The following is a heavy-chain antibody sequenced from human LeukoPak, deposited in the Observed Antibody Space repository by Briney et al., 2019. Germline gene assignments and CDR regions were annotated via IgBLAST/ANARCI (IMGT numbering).Heavy chain of an antibody. CDR1: VYTLTEFF. J-gene: IGHJ4*02. Sequence: GSVKVSCKVSVYTLTEFFMHWVRPAPGKGGERVGGFDPEDGETIYAQKFQGRVTMTEDTSTETAYMELSSLRSEDTAVYYCATAPRVLRFLEWLSVWGQGTLVTVSS. V-gene: IGHV1-24*01. CDR2: FDPEDGET. CDR3: ATAPRVLRFLEWLSV. D-gene: IGHD3-3*01.